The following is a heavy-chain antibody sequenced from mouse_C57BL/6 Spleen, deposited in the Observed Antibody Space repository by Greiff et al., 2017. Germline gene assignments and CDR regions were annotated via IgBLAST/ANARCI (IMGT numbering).Heavy chain of an antibody. CDR3: ARSGGYDYDWYFDV. D-gene: IGHD2-4*01. CDR2: ISPRSDNT. CDR1: GYTFTSYG. J-gene: IGHJ1*03. V-gene: IGHV1-81*01. Sequence: QVQLQQSGADLARPGASVKLSCKASGYTFTSYGISWVKQRTGQGLEWIGEISPRSDNTYYNERFKGKATLTADKSSSTAFMELRSLTSEDSAVYFCARSGGYDYDWYFDVWGTGTTVTVSS.